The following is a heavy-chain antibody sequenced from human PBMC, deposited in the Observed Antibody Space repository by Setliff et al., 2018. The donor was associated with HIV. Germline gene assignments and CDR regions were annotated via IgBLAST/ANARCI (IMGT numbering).Heavy chain of an antibody. V-gene: IGHV3-74*01. Sequence: GGSLRLSCAASGFTFSSYWLHWVRQAPGKGLLWVSRINSDGSSTSYADSVKGRSTISRDNAKNTLYLQINSLRAEDTAVYYCARSRLLNPSYYYYMDVWGKGTTVTVS. J-gene: IGHJ6*03. CDR2: INSDGSST. CDR3: ARSRLLNPSYYYYMDV. CDR1: GFTFSSYW. D-gene: IGHD3-22*01.